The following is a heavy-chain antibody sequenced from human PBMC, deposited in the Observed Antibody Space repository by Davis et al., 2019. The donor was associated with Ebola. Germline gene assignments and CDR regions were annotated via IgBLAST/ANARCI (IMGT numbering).Heavy chain of an antibody. CDR2: IYYSGST. CDR3: ARLAGWIVVDY. J-gene: IGHJ4*02. Sequence: PSETLSLTCTVSGGSISSSSYYWGWIRQPPGKGLEWIGSIYYSGSTYYNPSLKSRVTISVDTSKNQFSLKLSSVTAADTAVYYCARLAGWIVVDYWGQGTLVTVSS. D-gene: IGHD3-22*01. CDR1: GGSISSSSYY. V-gene: IGHV4-39*01.